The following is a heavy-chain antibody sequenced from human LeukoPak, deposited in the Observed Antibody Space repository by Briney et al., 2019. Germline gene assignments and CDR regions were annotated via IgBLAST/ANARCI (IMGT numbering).Heavy chain of an antibody. Sequence: PGGSLRLSCAAAGFTFSSYAMSWVRQAPGKGLEWVAAISGRGGSTYYVDSVKGRFTISRDNSKNTLYLQMNSLRAEDTAVYYCAKEVIVGVSFDSWGQGTLVTVSS. CDR3: AKEVIVGVSFDS. CDR1: GFTFSSYA. J-gene: IGHJ4*02. CDR2: ISGRGGST. D-gene: IGHD1-26*01. V-gene: IGHV3-23*01.